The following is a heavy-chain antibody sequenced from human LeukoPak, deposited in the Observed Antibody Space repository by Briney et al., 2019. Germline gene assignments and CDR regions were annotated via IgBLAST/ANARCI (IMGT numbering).Heavy chain of an antibody. V-gene: IGHV2-5*02. D-gene: IGHD2-8*02. J-gene: IGHJ4*02. CDR3: ANSVFQGGYWDSGKFDY. CDR2: IYWDKDR. CDR1: GFSLSTSGLG. Sequence: SGPTLLNPTQTLTLTCTVSGFSLSTSGLGVGWIRQPPGKVLECLAPIYWDKDRRYSPSLRSRLTITKDTSKNQVVLTMTSVAPLDTATYYCANSVFQGGYWDSGKFDYWGQGTPVTVSS.